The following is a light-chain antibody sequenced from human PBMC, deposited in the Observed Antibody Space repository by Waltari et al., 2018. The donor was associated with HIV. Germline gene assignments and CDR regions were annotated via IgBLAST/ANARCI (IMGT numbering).Light chain of an antibody. Sequence: DIQMTQSPSSLSASVGDRFTITCRASQSISSYLNWNQQKAGKAPKLLIYAASSLQSGVPSRFSGSGSGTDFTLTISSLQPEDFATYYCQQSYSTPHTFGQGTKLEIK. J-gene: IGKJ2*01. CDR1: QSISSY. CDR3: QQSYSTPHT. V-gene: IGKV1-39*01. CDR2: AAS.